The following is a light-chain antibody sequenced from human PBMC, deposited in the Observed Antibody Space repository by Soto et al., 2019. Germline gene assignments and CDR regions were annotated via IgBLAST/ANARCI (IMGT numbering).Light chain of an antibody. J-gene: IGKJ1*01. CDR1: ESISNL. CDR3: QPYNTYWT. V-gene: IGKV1-5*03. Sequence: DIQMTQSPSTLSASVGDRVTITCRASESISNLLAWYQQKPGKAPKLLIYQASTLESGVPSRFSGSGSGTEFTLTISSLQTDDFATYYCQPYNTYWTFGQGTKVEIK. CDR2: QAS.